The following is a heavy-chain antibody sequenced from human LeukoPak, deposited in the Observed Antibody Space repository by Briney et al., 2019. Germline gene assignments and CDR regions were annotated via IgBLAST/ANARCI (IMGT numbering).Heavy chain of an antibody. CDR3: AKLVVVPAAIRGGAFDI. Sequence: PGGSLRLSCAASGFTFSSYAMSWVRQAPGKGLEWVSAISGSGGSTYYADSVKGRFTISRDNSKNTLYLQMNSLRAEDTAVYYCAKLVVVPAAIRGGAFDIWGQGTMVTVSS. J-gene: IGHJ3*02. D-gene: IGHD2-2*02. CDR2: ISGSGGST. V-gene: IGHV3-23*01. CDR1: GFTFSSYA.